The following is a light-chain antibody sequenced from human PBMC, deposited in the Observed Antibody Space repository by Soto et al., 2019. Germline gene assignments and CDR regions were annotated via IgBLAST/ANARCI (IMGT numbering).Light chain of an antibody. J-gene: IGLJ3*02. CDR3: CSYAGDYTVV. CDR1: RSDVGAYNY. Sequence: QSALTQPRSVSGSPGQSVTISCTGTRSDVGAYNYVSWYQQHPGTAPKLMLYDINKRPSGVPDRFSGSKSGNTASLTISGLQAEDEADYYCCSYAGDYTVVFGGGTKLTV. V-gene: IGLV2-11*01. CDR2: DIN.